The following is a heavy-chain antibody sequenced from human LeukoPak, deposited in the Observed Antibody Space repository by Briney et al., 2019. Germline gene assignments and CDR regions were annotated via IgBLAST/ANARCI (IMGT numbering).Heavy chain of an antibody. D-gene: IGHD2-15*01. CDR3: ARDRRDCSGATCFNFDY. CDR2: ISASSSFI. J-gene: IGHJ4*02. Sequence: TGGSLRLSCAASGFTFSHYSMNWVRQAPGKGLEWVSSISASSSFIYYADSLKGRFTISRDNAKNSLYLQMNSLRAEDTSVYYCARDRRDCSGATCFNFDYWGQGTLVTVSS. V-gene: IGHV3-21*01. CDR1: GFTFSHYS.